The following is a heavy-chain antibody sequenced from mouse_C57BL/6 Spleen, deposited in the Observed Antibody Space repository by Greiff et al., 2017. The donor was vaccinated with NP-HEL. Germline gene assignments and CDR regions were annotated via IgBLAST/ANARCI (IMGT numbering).Heavy chain of an antibody. D-gene: IGHD2-4*01. J-gene: IGHJ3*01. CDR3: TTADYDEAWFAY. CDR2: IDPEDGDT. V-gene: IGHV14-1*01. CDR1: GFNIKDYY. Sequence: DVQLQESGAELVRPGASVKLSCTASGFNIKDYYMHWVKQRPEQGLEWIGRIDPEDGDTEYAPKFQGKATMTADTSSNTAYLQLSSLTSEDTAVYYCTTADYDEAWFAYWGQGTLVTVSA.